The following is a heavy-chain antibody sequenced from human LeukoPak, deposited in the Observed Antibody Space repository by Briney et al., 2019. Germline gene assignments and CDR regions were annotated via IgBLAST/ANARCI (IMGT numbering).Heavy chain of an antibody. V-gene: IGHV1-69*06. CDR1: GGTFSSYA. CDR2: IISNSGTA. CDR3: ARASAYDPPPPPKYYMDV. Sequence: ASVKVSCKASGGTFSSYAITWVRQAPGQGLEWMGAIISNSGTANYAQKFQGRLTITADKSTNTVYMELTSLKSEDTAVYFCARASAYDPPPPPKYYMDVWGKGTTVIVSS. J-gene: IGHJ6*03. D-gene: IGHD5-12*01.